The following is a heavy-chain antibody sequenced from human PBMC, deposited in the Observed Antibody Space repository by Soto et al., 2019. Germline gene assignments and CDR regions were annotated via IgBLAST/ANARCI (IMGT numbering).Heavy chain of an antibody. CDR2: IYYRWST. Sequence: SETLSLTCTVSGGSISSGDYYWSWIRQPTGKGLEWIGYIYYRWSTYYNPSLKSRVTISVDTSKNQFSLKLSSVTAADTAVYYCAREGYRPIQGGDPWGQGTLVTVSS. CDR3: AREGYRPIQGGDP. D-gene: IGHD5-18*01. CDR1: GGSISSGDYY. V-gene: IGHV4-30-4*01. J-gene: IGHJ5*02.